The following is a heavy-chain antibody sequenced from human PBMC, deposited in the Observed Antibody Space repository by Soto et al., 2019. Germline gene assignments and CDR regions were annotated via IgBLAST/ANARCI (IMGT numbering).Heavy chain of an antibody. V-gene: IGHV3-30-3*01. Sequence: QVQLVESGGGVGQPGRSLRLSCAASGFTFSPYTMHWVRQTPGKGLEWMAVISYDGSDKNYADSVRGRFTISRDNSKNTLFLQMNSLRAEDTALYYCARGGGFCGADCYKGGIDYWGQGALVTVSS. CDR2: ISYDGSDK. CDR3: ARGGGFCGADCYKGGIDY. CDR1: GFTFSPYT. J-gene: IGHJ4*02. D-gene: IGHD2-21*02.